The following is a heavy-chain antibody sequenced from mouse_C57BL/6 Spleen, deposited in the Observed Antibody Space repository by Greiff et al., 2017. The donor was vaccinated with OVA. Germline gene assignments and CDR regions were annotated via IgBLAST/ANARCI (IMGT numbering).Heavy chain of an antibody. CDR2: IDPSDSYT. CDR1: GYTFTSYW. D-gene: IGHD2-5*01. J-gene: IGHJ4*01. V-gene: IGHV1-50*01. Sequence: QVQLQQPGAELVKPGASVKLSCKASGYTFTSYWMQWVKQRPGQGLEWIGEIDPSDSYTNYNQKFKGKATLTVDTSSSTAYMQLSSLTSEDSAVYYCGPRSNFYAMDYWGQGTSVTVSS. CDR3: GPRSNFYAMDY.